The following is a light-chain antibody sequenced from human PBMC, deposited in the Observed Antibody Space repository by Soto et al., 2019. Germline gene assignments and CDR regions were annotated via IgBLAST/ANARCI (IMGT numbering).Light chain of an antibody. CDR2: GAS. CDR1: LSVSSD. J-gene: IGKJ4*02. Sequence: TPSPATLSVSTGDRVTLSCRASLSVSSDLAWYQQKPGQAPTLLIYGASIRATGIPARFSGSGSGTDFTLTISSLEPEDFAVYYCQERNNWLLRFGGGTMVDI. CDR3: QERNNWLLR. V-gene: IGKV3-11*01.